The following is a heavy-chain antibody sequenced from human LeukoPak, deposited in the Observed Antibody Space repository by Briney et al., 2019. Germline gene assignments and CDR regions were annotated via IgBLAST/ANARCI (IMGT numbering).Heavy chain of an antibody. CDR2: IIPIFGTA. D-gene: IGHD2-2*02. V-gene: IGHV1-69*05. Sequence: SVKVSCKASGGTFGSYAISWVRQAPGQGLEWMGGIIPIFGTANYAQKFQGRVTITTDESTSTAYMELSSLRSEDTAVYYCARAPPVVPAAIMDYYYYMDVWGKGTTVTVSS. J-gene: IGHJ6*03. CDR3: ARAPPVVPAAIMDYYYYMDV. CDR1: GGTFGSYA.